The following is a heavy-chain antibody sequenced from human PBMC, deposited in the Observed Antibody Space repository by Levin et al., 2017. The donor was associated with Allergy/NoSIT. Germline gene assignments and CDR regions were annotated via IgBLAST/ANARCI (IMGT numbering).Heavy chain of an antibody. V-gene: IGHV3-30*18. CDR2: ISYDGSNK. D-gene: IGHD2-8*01. Sequence: GESLKISCAASGFTFSSYGMHWVRQAPGKGLEWVAVISYDGSNKYYADSVKGRFTISRDNSKNTLYLQMNSLRAEDTAVYYCAKDWRLSRKGVSGFDYWGQGTLVTVSS. CDR1: GFTFSSYG. CDR3: AKDWRLSRKGVSGFDY. J-gene: IGHJ4*02.